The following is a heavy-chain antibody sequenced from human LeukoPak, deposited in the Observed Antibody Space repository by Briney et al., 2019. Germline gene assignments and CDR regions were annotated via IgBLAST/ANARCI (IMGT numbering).Heavy chain of an antibody. Sequence: GGSLRLSCAASGFTSSSYGMHWVRQAPGKGLEWVAFIRYDGSNKYYADSVKGRFTISRDNSKNTLYLQMNSLRAEDTAVYYCASTSRHYCSGGSCLDYWGQGTLVTVSS. J-gene: IGHJ4*02. CDR3: ASTSRHYCSGGSCLDY. CDR1: GFTSSSYG. D-gene: IGHD2-15*01. CDR2: IRYDGSNK. V-gene: IGHV3-30*02.